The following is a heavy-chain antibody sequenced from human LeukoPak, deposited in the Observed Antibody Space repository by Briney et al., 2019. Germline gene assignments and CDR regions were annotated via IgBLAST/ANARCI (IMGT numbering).Heavy chain of an antibody. V-gene: IGHV3-21*01. CDR1: GFTFSSYS. CDR3: AREVVAVAGTAPDY. D-gene: IGHD6-19*01. Sequence: GGSLRLSCAASGFTFSSYSMNWVRQAPGKGLEWVSFISSSSSYIYYADSVKGRFTISRDNAKNSLYLQMNSLRAEDTAVYYCAREVVAVAGTAPDYWGQGTLVTVSS. J-gene: IGHJ4*02. CDR2: ISSSSSYI.